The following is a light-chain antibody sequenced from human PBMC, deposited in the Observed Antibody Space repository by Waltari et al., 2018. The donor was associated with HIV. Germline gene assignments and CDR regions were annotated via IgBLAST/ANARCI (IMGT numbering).Light chain of an antibody. CDR1: NLGDKY. CDR2: QDS. CDR3: QAWDSSTVV. J-gene: IGLJ2*01. Sequence: SYELTQPPSVSVSLGQTASIPCSGDNLGDKYACWYQQKPGQSPVLVIYQDSKRPSGIPERFSGSNSGNTATLTISGTQAMDEADYYCQAWDSSTVVFGGGTKLTVL. V-gene: IGLV3-1*01.